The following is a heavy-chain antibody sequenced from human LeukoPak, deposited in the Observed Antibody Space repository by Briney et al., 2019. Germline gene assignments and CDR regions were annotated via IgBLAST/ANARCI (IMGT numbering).Heavy chain of an antibody. CDR2: IYISGST. D-gene: IGHD1-7*01. CDR3: ARSITGTVFDY. CDR1: GGSISSYY. Sequence: SETLSLTCTVSGGSISSYYWSWIRQPAGKGLEWIGRIYISGSTNYNASLKTRVTISIDKSKNQFSLKLSSVTAADTAVYYCARSITGTVFDYWGQGTLVTVSS. V-gene: IGHV4-4*07. J-gene: IGHJ4*02.